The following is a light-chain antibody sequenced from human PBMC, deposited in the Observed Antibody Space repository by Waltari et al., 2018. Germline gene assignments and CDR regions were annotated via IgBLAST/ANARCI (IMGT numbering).Light chain of an antibody. CDR1: SSDVGAYDY. CDR2: GVN. Sequence: QSALTQPASVSGSPGQSITISCTGTSSDVGAYDYVSWYQQHPGKAPKLLIYGVNNRPAGVSHLFSGSKSGNTASLTISGLQAEDEANYFCSAYTKSTTRYWVFGGGTKVTVL. J-gene: IGLJ3*02. CDR3: SAYTKSTTRYWV. V-gene: IGLV2-14*03.